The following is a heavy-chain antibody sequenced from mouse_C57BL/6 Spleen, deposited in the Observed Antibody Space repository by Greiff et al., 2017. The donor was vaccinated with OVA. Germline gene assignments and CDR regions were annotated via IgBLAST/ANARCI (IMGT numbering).Heavy chain of an antibody. CDR2: IYPRSGNT. CDR3: ARLYDYAPYYFDY. Sequence: QVQLKESGAELARPGASVKLSCKASGYTFTSYGISWVKQRTGQGLEWIGEIYPRSGNTYYNEKFKGKATLTADKSSSTAYMELRSLTSEDSAVYFCARLYDYAPYYFDYWGQGTTLTVSS. V-gene: IGHV1-81*01. J-gene: IGHJ2*01. CDR1: GYTFTSYG. D-gene: IGHD2-4*01.